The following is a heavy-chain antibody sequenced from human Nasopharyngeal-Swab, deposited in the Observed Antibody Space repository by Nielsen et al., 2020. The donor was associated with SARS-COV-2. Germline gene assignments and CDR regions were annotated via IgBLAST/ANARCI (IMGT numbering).Heavy chain of an antibody. Sequence: GESLKISCAASGFTFSSYIMHWVRQAPGKGLEWVAVISYDGSNKYYADSVKGRFTISRDNSKNTLYLQMNSLRAEDTAVYYCARAGKYYYYGMDVWGQGTTVTVSS. D-gene: IGHD6-19*01. CDR3: ARAGKYYYYGMDV. CDR1: GFTFSSYI. J-gene: IGHJ6*02. V-gene: IGHV3-30-3*01. CDR2: ISYDGSNK.